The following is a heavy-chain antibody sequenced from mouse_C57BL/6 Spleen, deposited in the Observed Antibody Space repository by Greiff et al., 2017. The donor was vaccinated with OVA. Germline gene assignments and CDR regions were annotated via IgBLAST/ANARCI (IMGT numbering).Heavy chain of an antibody. CDR3: ALYDYGFDY. D-gene: IGHD2-4*01. V-gene: IGHV1-82*01. CDR1: GYAFSSSW. J-gene: IGHJ2*01. Sequence: QVQLQQSGPELVKPGASVKISCKASGYAFSSSWMNWVKQRPGKGLEWIGRIYPGDGDTNYNGKFKGKATLTADKSSSTAYMQLSSLTSEDSAVYCCALYDYGFDYWGQGTTLTVSS. CDR2: IYPGDGDT.